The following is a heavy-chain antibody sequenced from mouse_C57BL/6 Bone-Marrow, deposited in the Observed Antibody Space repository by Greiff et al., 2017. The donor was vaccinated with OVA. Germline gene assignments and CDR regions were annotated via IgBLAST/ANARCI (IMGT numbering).Heavy chain of an antibody. CDR3: ARIGFTTVVAYYFDY. CDR1: GYTFTSYW. V-gene: IGHV1-52*01. Sequence: QVQLQQPGAELVRPGSSVKLSCKASGYTFTSYWMHWVKQRPIQGLEWIGNIDPSDSETHYNQKFKDKATLTVDKSSSTAYMQLSSLTSEDSAVYYCARIGFTTVVAYYFDYWGQGTTLTVSS. J-gene: IGHJ2*01. CDR2: IDPSDSET. D-gene: IGHD1-1*01.